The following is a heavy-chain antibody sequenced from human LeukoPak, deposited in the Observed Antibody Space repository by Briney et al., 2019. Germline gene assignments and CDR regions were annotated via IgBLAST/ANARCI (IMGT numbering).Heavy chain of an antibody. CDR3: AREVDSTNDAFDI. V-gene: IGHV4-34*01. CDR2: INHSGST. J-gene: IGHJ3*02. D-gene: IGHD3-9*01. Sequence: SETLSLTCAVYGGSFSGYYWSWIRQPPGKGLEWIGEINHSGSTYYNPSLKSRVTISVDTSKNQFSLKLSSVTAADTAVYYCAREVDSTNDAFDIWGQGTMVTVSS. CDR1: GGSFSGYY.